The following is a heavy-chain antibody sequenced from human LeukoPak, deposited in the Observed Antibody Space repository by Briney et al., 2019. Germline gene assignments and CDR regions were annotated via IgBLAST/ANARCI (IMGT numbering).Heavy chain of an antibody. D-gene: IGHD4-17*01. CDR1: GFTFSSYS. CDR2: ISSSSSYI. Sequence: GGSLRLSCAASGFTFSSYSMNWVRQAPGKGLEWVSSISSSSSYIYYADSVKGRFTISRDNAKNSLYLQMNSLRAEDTAVYYCARGDYGDSLRELDNYYYYYYMDVWGKGTTVTVSS. CDR3: ARGDYGDSLRELDNYYYYYYMDV. J-gene: IGHJ6*03. V-gene: IGHV3-21*01.